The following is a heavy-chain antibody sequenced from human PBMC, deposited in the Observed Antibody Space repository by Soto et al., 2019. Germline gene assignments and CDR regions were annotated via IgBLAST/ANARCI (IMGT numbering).Heavy chain of an antibody. V-gene: IGHV1-69*06. J-gene: IGHJ4*02. CDR3: ARGGSGNLAGCY. CDR2: IIPSFGTA. Sequence: QVQLVQSGAEVKKPGSSVKVSCKASGGTFSSYAISWVRQAPRQRLEWMGGIIPSFGTANYAQKFQGRVTITADKSTSTDYMELSSLRSEDTAVYYCARGGSGNLAGCYWGQGTLVTGSS. CDR1: GGTFSSYA. D-gene: IGHD1-26*01.